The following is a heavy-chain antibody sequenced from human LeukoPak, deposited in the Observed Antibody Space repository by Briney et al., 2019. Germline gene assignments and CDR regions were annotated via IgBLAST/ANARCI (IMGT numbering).Heavy chain of an antibody. D-gene: IGHD5-12*01. CDR2: IYSGGTT. V-gene: IGHV3-66*01. CDR3: ARDLYVDIVAPSGMDV. Sequence: GGSLRLSCAASGFTVSSNSMSWVRQAPGKGLEWVSVIYSGGTTYYADSVKGRFTISKDNSKNTLYLQMNSLRAEDTAVYYCARDLYVDIVAPSGMDVWGQGTTATVSS. J-gene: IGHJ6*02. CDR1: GFTVSSNS.